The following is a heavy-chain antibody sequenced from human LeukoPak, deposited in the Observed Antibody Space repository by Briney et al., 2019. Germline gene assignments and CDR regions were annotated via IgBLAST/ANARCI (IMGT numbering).Heavy chain of an antibody. D-gene: IGHD6-19*01. Sequence: SETLSLTCIVSGASISSSRSCWAWIRQPPGRGLEWIGTFYYTRATYYNPSLKRRVNTSVDTSKNQFSLRLTSVTAADTAVYYCARHSASGWTALNWFDPWGQGILVTVSS. J-gene: IGHJ5*02. V-gene: IGHV4-39*01. CDR2: FYYTRAT. CDR1: GASISSSRSC. CDR3: ARHSASGWTALNWFDP.